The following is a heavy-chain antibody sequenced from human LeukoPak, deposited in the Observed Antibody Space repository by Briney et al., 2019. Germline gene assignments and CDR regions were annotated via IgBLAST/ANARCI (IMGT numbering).Heavy chain of an antibody. Sequence: PGGSLILSCAASGFTFSDYYMSWTRQAPGKGLEWVSYISSSSSYTNYADSVKGRFTISRDNAKNSLYLQMNSLRAEDTAVYYCARDLSNSSPYFDYWGQGTLVTVSS. CDR3: ARDLSNSSPYFDY. CDR1: GFTFSDYY. V-gene: IGHV3-11*06. J-gene: IGHJ4*02. D-gene: IGHD4-11*01. CDR2: ISSSSSYT.